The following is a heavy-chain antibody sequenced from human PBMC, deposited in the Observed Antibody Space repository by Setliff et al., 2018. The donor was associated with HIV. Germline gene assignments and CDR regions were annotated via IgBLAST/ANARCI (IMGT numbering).Heavy chain of an antibody. CDR3: ARGVARQVVIDRWFDP. J-gene: IGHJ5*02. D-gene: IGHD2-21*01. V-gene: IGHV4-34*01. Sequence: SETLSLTCAVFGGSFSDFYWSWIRQPPGKGLEWIGEISYSGSTVYNPSLKSRVTMSVDASKNLVSLNLNSVTAADTAIYYCARGVARQVVIDRWFDPRGQGTPVTVSS. CDR1: GGSFSDFY. CDR2: ISYSGST.